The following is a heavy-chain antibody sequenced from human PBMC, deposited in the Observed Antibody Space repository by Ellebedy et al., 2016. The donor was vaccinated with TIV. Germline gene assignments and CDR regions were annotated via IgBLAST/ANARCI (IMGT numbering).Heavy chain of an antibody. J-gene: IGHJ4*02. CDR2: IEGRGET. V-gene: IGHV3-23*01. CDR3: AKDLRGGGLDY. D-gene: IGHD3-10*01. Sequence: GESLKISXGASGSIFSTCTMSWVRQAPGKGLEWVSAIEGRGETHYADSVKGRFTISRDNSKNTLYLQTDSPRADDTAIYYSAKDLRGGGLDYWGQGALVIVSS. CDR1: GSIFSTCT.